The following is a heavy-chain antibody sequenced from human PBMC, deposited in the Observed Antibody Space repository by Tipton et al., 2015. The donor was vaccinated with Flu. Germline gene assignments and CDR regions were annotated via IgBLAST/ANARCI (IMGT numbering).Heavy chain of an antibody. J-gene: IGHJ4*02. V-gene: IGHV3-23*01. D-gene: IGHD1-26*01. CDR1: GFTFSGYW. Sequence: SLRLSCAASGFTFSGYWMSWVRQAPGKGLEWVSSISGSGGSTYSADSVRGRFTISRDNSKNTLYLQMDILRAEDTALYYCAKSKRELHSRDYFDSWGQGTLVTVSS. CDR3: AKSKRELHSRDYFDS. CDR2: ISGSGGST.